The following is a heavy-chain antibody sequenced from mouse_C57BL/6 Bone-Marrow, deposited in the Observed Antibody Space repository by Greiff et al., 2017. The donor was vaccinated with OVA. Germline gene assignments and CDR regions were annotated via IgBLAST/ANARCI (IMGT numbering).Heavy chain of an antibody. CDR2: INPNNGGT. CDR1: GYTFTDYY. J-gene: IGHJ4*01. Sequence: VQLQQSGPELVKPGASVKISCKASGYTFTDYYMNWVKQSHGKSLEWIGDINPNNGGTSYNQKFKGKATLTVDKSSSTAYMELRSLTSEDSAVYYCARKERLRTCYAMDYWGQGTSVTVSS. CDR3: ARKERLRTCYAMDY. D-gene: IGHD2-4*01. V-gene: IGHV1-26*01.